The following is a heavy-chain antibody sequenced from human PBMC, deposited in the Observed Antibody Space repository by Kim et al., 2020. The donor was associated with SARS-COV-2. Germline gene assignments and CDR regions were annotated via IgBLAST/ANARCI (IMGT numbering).Heavy chain of an antibody. Sequence: SVKVSCKASGGTFSSYAISWVRQAPGQGLEWMGGIIPIFGTANYAQKFQGRVTITADESTSTAYMELSSRRSEDTAVYYCARDDESSSDYYGMDVWGQGTTVTVSS. V-gene: IGHV1-69*13. J-gene: IGHJ6*02. CDR3: ARDDESSSDYYGMDV. D-gene: IGHD6-6*01. CDR1: GGTFSSYA. CDR2: IIPIFGTA.